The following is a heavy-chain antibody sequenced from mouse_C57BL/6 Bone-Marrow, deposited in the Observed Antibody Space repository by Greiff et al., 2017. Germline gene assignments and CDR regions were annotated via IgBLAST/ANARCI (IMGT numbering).Heavy chain of an antibody. J-gene: IGHJ2*01. CDR2: IDPEDGDT. CDR1: GFNIKDYY. CDR3: ANFYFDY. Sequence: VQLKESGTELVRPGASVKLSCTASGFNIKDYYMHWVKQRPEQGLEWIGRIDPEDGDTEYAPKFQGKATMTADPSSNTAYLQLSSLTSEDTAVYYFANFYFDYWGQGTTLTVSS. V-gene: IGHV14-1*01.